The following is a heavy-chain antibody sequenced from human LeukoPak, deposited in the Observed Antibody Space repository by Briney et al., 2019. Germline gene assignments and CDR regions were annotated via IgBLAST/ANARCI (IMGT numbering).Heavy chain of an antibody. V-gene: IGHV4-59*01. CDR2: IHYSGST. J-gene: IGHJ4*02. CDR1: GGSISTYY. CDR3: ARIGYGSFNY. D-gene: IGHD3-10*01. Sequence: ETLSLTCTVSGGSISTYYWSWIRQPPGKGLEWIGYIHYSGSTNYNPSLKSRITISVDTSKNQFSLKLTSVTAADTAVYYCARIGYGSFNYWGQGTLVTVSS.